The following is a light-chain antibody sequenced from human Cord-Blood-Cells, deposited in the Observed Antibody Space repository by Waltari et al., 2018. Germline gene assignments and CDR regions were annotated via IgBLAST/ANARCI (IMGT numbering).Light chain of an antibody. J-gene: IGKJ1*01. Sequence: EIVMTQSPATLSVSPGERATLSCRASQSVSSNLAWYQQEPGQAPRLLIYGASTRATGITARFSGSGSGTEFTLTISSLQSEDFAVYYCQQYNNWPRKFGQGTKVEIK. CDR3: QQYNNWPRK. V-gene: IGKV3-15*01. CDR2: GAS. CDR1: QSVSSN.